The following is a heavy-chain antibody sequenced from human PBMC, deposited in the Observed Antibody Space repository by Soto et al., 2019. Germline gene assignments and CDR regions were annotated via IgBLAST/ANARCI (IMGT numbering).Heavy chain of an antibody. V-gene: IGHV4-59*08. CDR1: GGSISTYY. CDR3: ARRLYYYGSGSYLRYYYGMDV. Sequence: SEXLSLTCTVSGGSISTYYWSWIRQPPGKGLEWIGYICYSGSTHYNPSLKSRVTISVDTSKNQFSLRLSSVTAADTAVYYCARRLYYYGSGSYLRYYYGMDVWGQGTTVTVSS. CDR2: ICYSGST. J-gene: IGHJ6*02. D-gene: IGHD3-10*01.